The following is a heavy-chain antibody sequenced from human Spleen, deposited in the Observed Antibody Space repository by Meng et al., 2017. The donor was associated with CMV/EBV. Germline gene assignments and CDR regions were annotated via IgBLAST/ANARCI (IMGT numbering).Heavy chain of an antibody. CDR2: IYYSGST. Sequence: SQTLSLTCVGSGFTFSNYVMSWVRQSPGKGLEWIGSIYYSGSTYYNPSLKSRVTISVDTSKNQFSLKLSSVTAADTAVYYCARQGYCSSISCPLFDYYGQGTLVTVSS. D-gene: IGHD2-2*01. CDR3: ARQGYCSSISCPLFDY. J-gene: IGHJ4*02. CDR1: GFTFSNYV. V-gene: IGHV4-59*05.